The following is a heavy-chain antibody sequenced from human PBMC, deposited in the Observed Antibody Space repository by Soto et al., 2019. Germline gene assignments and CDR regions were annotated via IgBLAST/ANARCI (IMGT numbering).Heavy chain of an antibody. CDR3: AVAATSIGWFDP. V-gene: IGHV4-59*01. CDR1: GGSISSYY. CDR2: IYYSGST. D-gene: IGHD2-15*01. J-gene: IGHJ5*02. Sequence: SETLSLTCTVSGGSISSYYWSWIRQPPGKGLEWIGYIYYSGSTNYNPSLKSRVTISVDTSKNQFSLKLSSVTAADTAVYYCAVAATSIGWFDPWGQGTLVTVSS.